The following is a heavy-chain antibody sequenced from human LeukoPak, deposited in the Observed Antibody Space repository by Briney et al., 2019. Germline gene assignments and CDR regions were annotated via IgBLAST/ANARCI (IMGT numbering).Heavy chain of an antibody. CDR3: ARVEGGYKNFDY. V-gene: IGHV3-23*01. J-gene: IGHJ4*02. D-gene: IGHD5-24*01. CDR2: ISGSSGST. Sequence: GGSLRLSCAASGFTFSSYGMSWVRQAPGKGLEWVSAISGSSGSTYYADSVKGRFTISRDNAKNSLYLQMNSLRAEDTAVYYCARVEGGYKNFDYWGQGTLVTVSS. CDR1: GFTFSSYG.